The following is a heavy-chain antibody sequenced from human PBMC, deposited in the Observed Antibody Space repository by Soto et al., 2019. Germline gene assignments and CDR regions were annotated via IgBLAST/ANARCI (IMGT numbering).Heavy chain of an antibody. CDR1: GGTFSSYA. V-gene: IGHV1-69*13. Sequence: SVKVSCKASGGTFSSYAISWVRQAPGQGLEWMGGIIPIFGTANYAQKFQGRVTITADESTSTAYMELSSLRSEDTAVYYCARRDVAASYGMDVWGQGTTVTVSS. J-gene: IGHJ6*02. CDR2: IIPIFGTA. D-gene: IGHD6-25*01. CDR3: ARRDVAASYGMDV.